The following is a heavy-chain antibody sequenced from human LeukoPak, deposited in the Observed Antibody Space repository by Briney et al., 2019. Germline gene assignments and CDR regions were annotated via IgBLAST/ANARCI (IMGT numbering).Heavy chain of an antibody. D-gene: IGHD4-17*01. CDR1: GFTFSSYG. J-gene: IGHJ3*02. Sequence: GGSLRLSCAASGFTFSSYGMHWVRQAPGKGLEWVSSISGSGGSTQYAASVQGRFTISRDNSKNTLYLQMNSLRAEDTAVYYCAKDPNGDYIGTFDIWGQGTMVTVSS. CDR3: AKDPNGDYIGTFDI. CDR2: ISGSGGST. V-gene: IGHV3-23*01.